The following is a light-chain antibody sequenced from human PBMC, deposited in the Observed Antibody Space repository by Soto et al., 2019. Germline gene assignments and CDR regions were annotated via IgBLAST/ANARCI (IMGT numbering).Light chain of an antibody. CDR2: EVS. CDR3: SSYTSSSTL. J-gene: IGLJ2*01. CDR1: SSDVGGYNY. V-gene: IGLV2-14*01. Sequence: LTQPASVSGSHGQSITISCTGTSSDVGGYNYVSWYQQHPGKAPKLMIYEVSNRPSGVSNRFSGSKSGNTASLTISGLQAEDEADYYCSSYTSSSTLFGGGTKVTVL.